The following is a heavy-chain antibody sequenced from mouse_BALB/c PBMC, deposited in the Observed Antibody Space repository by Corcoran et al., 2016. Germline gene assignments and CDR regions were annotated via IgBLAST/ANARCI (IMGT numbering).Heavy chain of an antibody. J-gene: IGHJ1*01. CDR2: IDPANGNT. CDR3: ANWDWYFDV. V-gene: IGHV14-3*02. D-gene: IGHD4-1*01. Sequence: EDQMQQSRAVLVKPGASVKLSCTASGFNIKDTYMHRVKQRPEQGLEWIGRIDPANGNTKYDPKFQGKATITADTSSNTAYLQLSSLTSEDTAVYYCANWDWYFDVWGAGTTVTVSS. CDR1: GFNIKDTY.